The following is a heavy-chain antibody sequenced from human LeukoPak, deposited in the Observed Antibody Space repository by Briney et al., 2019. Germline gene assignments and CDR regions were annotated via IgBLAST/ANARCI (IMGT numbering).Heavy chain of an antibody. Sequence: TGGSLRLSCAASGFTFSSYAMSWVRQAPGKGLEWVSAISGSGGSTYYADSVKGRFTISRDNSKNTLYLQMDSLRSEDTAVYSCTRKSGGSQRKMDDWFDPWGQGTLVIVSS. V-gene: IGHV3-23*01. CDR2: ISGSGGST. J-gene: IGHJ5*02. CDR3: TRKSGGSQRKMDDWFDP. CDR1: GFTFSSYA. D-gene: IGHD3-10*01.